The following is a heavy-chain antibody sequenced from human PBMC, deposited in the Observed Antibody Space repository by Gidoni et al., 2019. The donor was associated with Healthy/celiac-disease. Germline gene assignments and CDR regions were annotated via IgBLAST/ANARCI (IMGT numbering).Heavy chain of an antibody. J-gene: IGHJ4*02. CDR2: ISGRGGSP. D-gene: IGHD1-26*01. V-gene: IGHV3-23*01. CDR1: GFTFSSFA. CDR3: AKGSEVGATGAVDY. Sequence: EVQLLESGGGLVQPGGSLRLSCAASGFTFSSFAMSWVRQAPGKGLEWVSAISGRGGSPYYADSVKGRFTISRDNSKNTLYLQMNSLRAEDTAVYYCAKGSEVGATGAVDYWGQGTLVTVSS.